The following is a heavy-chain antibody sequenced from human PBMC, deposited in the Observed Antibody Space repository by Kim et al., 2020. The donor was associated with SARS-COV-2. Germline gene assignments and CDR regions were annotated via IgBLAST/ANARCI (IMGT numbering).Heavy chain of an antibody. CDR3: ARADPPYYGSGGFDY. Sequence: SETLSLTCAVSGGSISSSNWWSWVRQPPGKGLEWIGEIYHSGSTNYNPSLKSRVTISVDKSKNQFSLKLSSVTAADTAVYYCARADPPYYGSGGFDYWGQGTLVTVSS. CDR1: GGSISSSNW. V-gene: IGHV4-4*02. D-gene: IGHD3-10*01. J-gene: IGHJ4*02. CDR2: IYHSGST.